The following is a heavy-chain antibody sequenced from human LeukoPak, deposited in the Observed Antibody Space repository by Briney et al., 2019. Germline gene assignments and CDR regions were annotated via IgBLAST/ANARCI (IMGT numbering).Heavy chain of an antibody. V-gene: IGHV3-53*01. CDR1: GCCVSSNY. Sequence: GGSLRLSCAASGCCVSSNYITWVRQAPGKGLEWVSVIYSDGSTKYADSVKARFSISRDNSKNTVYLQMIDLRVEDTAVYYCARATLDNWGQGTLVTVSS. J-gene: IGHJ4*02. CDR2: IYSDGST. CDR3: ARATLDN.